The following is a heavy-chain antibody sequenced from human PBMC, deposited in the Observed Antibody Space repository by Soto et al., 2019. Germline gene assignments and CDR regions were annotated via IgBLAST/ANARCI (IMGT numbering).Heavy chain of an antibody. Sequence: GGSQRLSCVASGFTFDNYAMNWVRQAPGRGLEWVSNIGGRGGNTVYADSMRGRFTISRDNSKNTVYLEMHNLRVEDSATYYCAKPSAYGDFAGSFDSWGQGTLVTVSS. CDR3: AKPSAYGDFAGSFDS. J-gene: IGHJ4*02. V-gene: IGHV3-23*01. D-gene: IGHD4-17*01. CDR2: IGGRGGNT. CDR1: GFTFDNYA.